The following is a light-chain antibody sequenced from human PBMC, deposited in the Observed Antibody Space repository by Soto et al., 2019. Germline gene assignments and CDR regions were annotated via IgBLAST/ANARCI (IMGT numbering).Light chain of an antibody. CDR1: QSVLYSSNNKNY. J-gene: IGKJ2*01. V-gene: IGKV4-1*01. Sequence: DIVMTQSPHSLAVSLGERATINCKSSQSVLYSSNNKNYLAWYQQKPGQPPKLLIYWASTRESGVPDRFSGSGSGTDFTITISRLQAEDVAVYYGQQYYCTPGLVTCGQGTKLDIK. CDR3: QQYYCTPGLVT. CDR2: WAS.